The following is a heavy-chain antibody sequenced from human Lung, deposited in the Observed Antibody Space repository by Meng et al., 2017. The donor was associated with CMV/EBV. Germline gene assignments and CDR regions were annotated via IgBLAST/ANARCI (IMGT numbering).Heavy chain of an antibody. D-gene: IGHD4-23*01. Sequence: TLSLTXXVSATSISTSNWWSWVRQPPGKGLEWIGEVYHSGYTNYNPSLKSRVTMSVDRSKNQFSLKLSSVTAADTAVYYCARVTEYGGNCFDSWGQGTXVTVSS. J-gene: IGHJ4*02. V-gene: IGHV4-4*02. CDR1: ATSISTSNW. CDR3: ARVTEYGGNCFDS. CDR2: VYHSGYT.